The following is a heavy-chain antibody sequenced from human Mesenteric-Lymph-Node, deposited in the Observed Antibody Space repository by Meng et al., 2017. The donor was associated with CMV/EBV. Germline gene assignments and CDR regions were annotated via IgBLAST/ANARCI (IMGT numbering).Heavy chain of an antibody. D-gene: IGHD4/OR15-4a*01. V-gene: IGHV4-39*01. CDR1: GGSIRGTTSF. CDR3: ARRDYNWFDP. Sequence: SETLSLTCSVSGGSIRGTTSFWGWIRQPPGKGLEWIGFISHTGGTYYSPSLRSRVTMSVDTSKNQFSVKLRSVTAADTAMYYCARRDYNWFDPWGQGTLVTVSS. CDR2: ISHTGGT. J-gene: IGHJ5*02.